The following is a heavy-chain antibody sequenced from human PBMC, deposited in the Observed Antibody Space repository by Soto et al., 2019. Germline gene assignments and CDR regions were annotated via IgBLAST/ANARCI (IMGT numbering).Heavy chain of an antibody. D-gene: IGHD3-22*01. V-gene: IGHV3-30*18. CDR3: AKDLYHYHSSLDDY. CDR2: ISNDGSNK. J-gene: IGHJ4*02. CDR1: GFTFSSYA. Sequence: QVQLVESGGGVVQPGRSLRLSCAASGFTFSSYAMHWVRQAPGKGLEWVAVISNDGSNKFYADSVKGRFTISRDNARNTLHLQMNTLRAEDTAVYYCAKDLYHYHSSLDDYWGQGTLVTVSS.